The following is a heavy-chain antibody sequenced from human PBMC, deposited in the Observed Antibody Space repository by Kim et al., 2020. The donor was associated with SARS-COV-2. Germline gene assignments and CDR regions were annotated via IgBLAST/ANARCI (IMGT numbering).Heavy chain of an antibody. D-gene: IGHD3-9*01. Sequence: GGSLRLSCAASGFNFSSYGMHWVRQAPGKGLEWVAVISYDGSSEYYADSVKGRCTISRDNSKNTLYLQMNILRAEDTALYACAKDRGYYDIVTGVDYCGQGTLVTGSP. CDR3: AKDRGYYDIVTGVDY. J-gene: IGHJ4*02. CDR2: ISYDGSSE. CDR1: GFNFSSYG. V-gene: IGHV3-30*18.